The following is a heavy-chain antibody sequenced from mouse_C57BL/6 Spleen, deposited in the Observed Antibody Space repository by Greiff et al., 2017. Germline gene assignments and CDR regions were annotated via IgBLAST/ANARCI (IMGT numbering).Heavy chain of an antibody. V-gene: IGHV5-16*01. D-gene: IGHD3-2*02. CDR2: INYDGSST. CDR1: GFTFSDYY. J-gene: IGHJ4*01. CDR3: ARVSSGYDYYAMDY. Sequence: EVQRVESEGGLVQPGSSMKLSCTASGFTFSDYYMAWVRQVPEKGLEWVANINYDGSSTYYLDSLKGRFIISRDNAKNILYLQMSSLKSEDTATYYCARVSSGYDYYAMDYWGQGTSVTVSS.